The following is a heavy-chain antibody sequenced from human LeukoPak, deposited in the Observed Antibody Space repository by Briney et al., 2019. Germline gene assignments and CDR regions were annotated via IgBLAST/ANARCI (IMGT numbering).Heavy chain of an antibody. Sequence: GESLKISCKGSGYSFTSYWIGWVRQMPGKGLEWMGIIYPGDFDTRYSPSFQGQVTISADKSINTAYLQWSSLKASDTAIYYCARQFSGHDQDYWGQGTLVTVSS. CDR1: GYSFTSYW. CDR2: IYPGDFDT. J-gene: IGHJ4*02. CDR3: ARQFSGHDQDY. V-gene: IGHV5-51*01. D-gene: IGHD5-12*01.